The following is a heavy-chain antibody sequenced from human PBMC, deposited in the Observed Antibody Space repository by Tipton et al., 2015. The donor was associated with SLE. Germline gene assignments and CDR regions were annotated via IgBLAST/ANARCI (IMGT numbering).Heavy chain of an antibody. CDR3: VRHGLVGGYSYTPGGMDV. Sequence: QLVQSGAEVKKPGESLNISCKASGYTFTNYWIGGVRQMPERGLEWMGIVYPGDSETTYSPSFQGQVTLSVDKSISTAYLQWRSLKASDTAMYYCVRHGLVGGYSYTPGGMDVWGQGTTVTVSS. J-gene: IGHJ6*02. CDR1: GYTFTNYW. D-gene: IGHD5-12*01. CDR2: VYPGDSET. V-gene: IGHV5-51*01.